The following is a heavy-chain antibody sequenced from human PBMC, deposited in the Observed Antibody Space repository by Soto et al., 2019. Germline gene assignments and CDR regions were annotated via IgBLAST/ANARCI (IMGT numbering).Heavy chain of an antibody. D-gene: IGHD6-6*01. CDR1: GYIFTNFY. Sequence: QVQLVQPGAEVKKPGASVKFSCKASGYIFTNFYIHWVRQAPGQGLEWIGIINPNGGSTNYAQNFQGRVTMTRDTSMSTVYMDLSSLRSEDTAVYYCTRGLASGDYWGQGTLITVSS. J-gene: IGHJ4*02. V-gene: IGHV1-46*03. CDR3: TRGLASGDY. CDR2: INPNGGST.